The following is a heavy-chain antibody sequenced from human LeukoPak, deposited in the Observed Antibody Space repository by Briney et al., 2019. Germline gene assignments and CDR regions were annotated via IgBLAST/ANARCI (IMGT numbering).Heavy chain of an antibody. CDR1: GGSFSGYY. J-gene: IGHJ4*02. CDR2: INHSGST. Sequence: PSETLSLTCAVYGGSFSGYYWSWIRQPPGKGLEWIGEINHSGSTNYNPSLKSRVTISVDTSKNQFSLQLNSVTPEDTAVYYCARAESLGGPFDYWGQGTLVTVSS. V-gene: IGHV4-34*01. D-gene: IGHD7-27*01. CDR3: ARAESLGGPFDY.